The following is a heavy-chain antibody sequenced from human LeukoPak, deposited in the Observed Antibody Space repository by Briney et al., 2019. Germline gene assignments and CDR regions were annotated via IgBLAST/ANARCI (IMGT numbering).Heavy chain of an antibody. CDR3: ARIVVGDSTNYYYYYMDV. J-gene: IGHJ6*03. D-gene: IGHD1-26*01. Sequence: PSETLSLTCTVSGGSISSSSYYWGWIRQPPGKGLEWIGSIYYSGSTYYNPSLKSRVTISVDTSKNQFSLKLSSVTAADTAVYYCARIVVGDSTNYYYYYMDVWGKGTTVTISS. CDR2: IYYSGST. CDR1: GGSISSSSYY. V-gene: IGHV4-39*01.